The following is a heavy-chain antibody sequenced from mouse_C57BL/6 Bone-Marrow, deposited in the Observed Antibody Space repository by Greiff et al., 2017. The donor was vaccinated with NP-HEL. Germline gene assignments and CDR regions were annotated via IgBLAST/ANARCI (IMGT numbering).Heavy chain of an antibody. CDR2: ISYDGSN. CDR3: ARLLYPCY. CDR1: GYSITSGYY. J-gene: IGHJ2*01. D-gene: IGHD2-12*01. V-gene: IGHV3-6*01. Sequence: DVHLVESGPGLVKPSQSLSLTCSVTGYSITSGYYWNWIRQFPGNKLEWMGYISYDGSNNYNPSLKNRISITRDTSKNQFFLKLNSVTTEDTATYYCARLLYPCYWGQGTTLTVSS.